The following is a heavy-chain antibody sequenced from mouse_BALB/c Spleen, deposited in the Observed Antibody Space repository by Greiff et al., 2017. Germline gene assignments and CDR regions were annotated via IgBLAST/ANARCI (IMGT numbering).Heavy chain of an antibody. CDR1: GDSITSGY. Sequence: EVKLMESGPSLVKPSQTLSLTCSVTGDSITSGYWNWIRKFPGNKLEYMGYLSYSGSTYYNPSLKSRISITRDTSKNQYYLQLNSVTTEDTATYYCARTVVARRAFDYWGQGTTLTVSS. V-gene: IGHV3-8*02. J-gene: IGHJ2*01. D-gene: IGHD1-1*01. CDR3: ARTVVARRAFDY. CDR2: LSYSGST.